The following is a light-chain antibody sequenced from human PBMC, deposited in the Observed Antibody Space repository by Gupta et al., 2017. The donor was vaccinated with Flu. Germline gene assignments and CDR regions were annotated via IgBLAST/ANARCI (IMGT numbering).Light chain of an antibody. J-gene: IGKJ1*01. CDR1: QILLHNNGYHS. Sequence: PGPPGEPAYISCSSSQILLHNNGYHSLDWYRQKPEQSPQLLIYLGSNRASGDPDRLSGRGLATEFTLISNRGEAEDVGLYYLRQNLETPTFGQGTKVEIK. V-gene: IGKV2-28*01. CDR2: LGS. CDR3: RQNLETPT.